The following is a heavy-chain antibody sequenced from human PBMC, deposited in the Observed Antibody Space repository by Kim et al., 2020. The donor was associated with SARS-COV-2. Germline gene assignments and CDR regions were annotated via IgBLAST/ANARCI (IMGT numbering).Heavy chain of an antibody. Sequence: TNYADSVRARFTIARDDSKTILYFLRNRLRAEDTAVYYCAKAGSGWFFDNWGQGALVTVSS. CDR2: T. D-gene: IGHD6-19*01. J-gene: IGHJ4*02. V-gene: IGHV3-23*01. CDR3: AKAGSGWFFDN.